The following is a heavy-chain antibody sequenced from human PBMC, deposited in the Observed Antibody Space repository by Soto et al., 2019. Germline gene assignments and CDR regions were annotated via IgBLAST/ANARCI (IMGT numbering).Heavy chain of an antibody. V-gene: IGHV4-59*12. CDR2: IYYSGST. Sequence: SETLSLTCTVSGGSISSYYWSWIRQPPGKGLEWIGYIYYSGSTNYNPSLKSRVTISVDTSKNQFSLKLSSVTAADTAVYYCAKVGVDYDILTGYYNDQTIDYWGQGTLVTVSS. CDR3: AKVGVDYDILTGYYNDQTIDY. J-gene: IGHJ4*02. CDR1: GGSISSYY. D-gene: IGHD3-9*01.